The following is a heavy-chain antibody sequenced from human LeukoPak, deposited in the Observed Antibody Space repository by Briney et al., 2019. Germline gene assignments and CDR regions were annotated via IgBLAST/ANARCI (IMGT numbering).Heavy chain of an antibody. V-gene: IGHV3-7*01. J-gene: IGHJ4*02. CDR3: ARSLSSAVDNY. CDR1: GFTFTDHW. CDR2: MNVDGSEK. Sequence: GGSLRLSCAASGFTFTDHWMNWVRQAPGKGLEWVANMNVDGSEKYYVDSVKGRLTISRDNAKNTVYLHLDSLRADDTAIYYCARSLSSAVDNYWGQGTLVTVSS. D-gene: IGHD2-2*01.